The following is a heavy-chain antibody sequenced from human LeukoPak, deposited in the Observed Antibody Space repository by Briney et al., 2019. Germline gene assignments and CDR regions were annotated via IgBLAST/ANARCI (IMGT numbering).Heavy chain of an antibody. Sequence: PGESLRLSCAASGFTFSAYAMTWARQAPGKGLEWVSTISGSGGTTYDADSVKGRFTISRDNSKNTLYLQMNSLRAEDTAVYYCAKPLDAGSFDYWGQGTLVTVSS. V-gene: IGHV3-23*01. CDR1: GFTFSAYA. CDR3: AKPLDAGSFDY. D-gene: IGHD3-9*01. J-gene: IGHJ4*02. CDR2: ISGSGGTT.